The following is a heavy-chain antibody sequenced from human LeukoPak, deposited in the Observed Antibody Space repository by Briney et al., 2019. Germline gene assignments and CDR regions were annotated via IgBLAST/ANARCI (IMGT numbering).Heavy chain of an antibody. J-gene: IGHJ4*02. Sequence: SETLSLTCAVYGGSFSGYYWSWIRQPPGKGLEWIGEINHSGRTNYNPSLKSRVTISVDTSKNQFSLKLSSVTAADTAVYYCARGVSAGSPYDFWSGYFRPFDYWGQGTLVTVSS. CDR2: INHSGRT. CDR3: ARGVSAGSPYDFWSGYFRPFDY. CDR1: GGSFSGYY. D-gene: IGHD3-3*01. V-gene: IGHV4-34*01.